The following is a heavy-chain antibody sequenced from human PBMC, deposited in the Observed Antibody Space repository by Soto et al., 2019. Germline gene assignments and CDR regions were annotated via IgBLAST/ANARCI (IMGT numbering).Heavy chain of an antibody. V-gene: IGHV4-38-2*01. J-gene: IGHJ4*02. Sequence: PSETLSLTCAVSGYSISSGYYWGWIRQPPGKGLEWIGSIYHSGNTYYNPSLKSRVTISVDTSKNQFSLKRSSVTAADTAVYYCASSGSYKNDYGGQGTLATVSS. CDR3: ASSGSYKNDY. D-gene: IGHD1-26*01. CDR2: IYHSGNT. CDR1: GYSISSGYY.